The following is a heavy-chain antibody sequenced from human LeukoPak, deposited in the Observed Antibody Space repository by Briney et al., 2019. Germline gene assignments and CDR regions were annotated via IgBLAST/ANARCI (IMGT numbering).Heavy chain of an antibody. CDR3: ARLSITMVRGAAYPEFDY. J-gene: IGHJ4*02. V-gene: IGHV4-34*01. CDR1: GGSFSGYY. Sequence: PSETLSLTCAVYGGSFSGYYWSWIRQPPGKGLEWIGEINHSGSTNYNPSLKSRVTISVDTSKNQFSLKLSSVTAADTAVYYCARLSITMVRGAAYPEFDYWGQGTLVTVSS. CDR2: INHSGST. D-gene: IGHD3-10*01.